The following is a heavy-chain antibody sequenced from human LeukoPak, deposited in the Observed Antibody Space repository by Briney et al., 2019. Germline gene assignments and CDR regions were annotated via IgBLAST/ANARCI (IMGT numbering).Heavy chain of an antibody. CDR2: IRYDGSNK. J-gene: IGHJ4*02. D-gene: IGHD5-12*01. CDR1: GFTFSSYG. V-gene: IGHV3-30*02. Sequence: AGGSLRLSCAASGFTFSSYGMNWVRQAPGKGLEWVAFIRYDGSNKYYADSVKGRFTISRDNSKNTLYLQMNSLRAEDTAVYYCAKDHSGYDYYFDYWGQGTLVTVSS. CDR3: AKDHSGYDYYFDY.